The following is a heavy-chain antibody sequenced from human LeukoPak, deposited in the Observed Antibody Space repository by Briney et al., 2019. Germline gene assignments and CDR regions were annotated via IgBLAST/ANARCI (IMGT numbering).Heavy chain of an antibody. V-gene: IGHV4-34*01. D-gene: IGHD2-21*01. J-gene: IGHJ2*01. CDR1: GGSFSGYY. Sequence: SETLSLTCAVYGGSFSGYYWSWIRQPPGKGLEWIGEINHSGSTNYNPSLKSRVSISVDTSKKQCSLKLSSVTAADTAVYYCARGGGDYWYFDLWGRGTLVTVS. CDR3: ARGGGDYWYFDL. CDR2: INHSGST.